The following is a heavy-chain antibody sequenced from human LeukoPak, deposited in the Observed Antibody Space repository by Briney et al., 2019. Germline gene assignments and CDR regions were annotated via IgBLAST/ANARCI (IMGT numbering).Heavy chain of an antibody. V-gene: IGHV3-21*04. CDR2: ITATSLHI. Sequence: GGSLRLSCAASGVTFSGYSMNWVRQAPGKGLEWVSAITATSLHIYYADSVKGRFTISRDNAKNSLYLQMNSLRAEDTALYYCAKDLGYASGSLGVDYWGQGTLVTVSS. CDR1: GVTFSGYS. D-gene: IGHD3-10*01. J-gene: IGHJ4*02. CDR3: AKDLGYASGSLGVDY.